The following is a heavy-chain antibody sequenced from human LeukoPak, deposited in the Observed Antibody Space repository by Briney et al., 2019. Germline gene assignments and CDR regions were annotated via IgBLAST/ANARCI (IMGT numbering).Heavy chain of an antibody. CDR2: IYYSGST. Sequence: PGGSLRLSCAASGFTFSSYAMSWVRQPPGKGLEWIGSIYYSGSTYYNPSLKSRVTISVDTSKNQFSLKLSSVTAADTAVYYCARQGYSSSSYYFDYWGQGTLVTVSS. D-gene: IGHD6-13*01. CDR3: ARQGYSSSSYYFDY. J-gene: IGHJ4*02. CDR1: GFTFSSYA. V-gene: IGHV4-39*01.